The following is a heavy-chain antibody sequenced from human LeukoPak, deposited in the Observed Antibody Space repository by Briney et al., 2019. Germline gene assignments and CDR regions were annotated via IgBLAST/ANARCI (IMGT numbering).Heavy chain of an antibody. V-gene: IGHV3-30*04. CDR2: ISYDGSNK. J-gene: IGHJ4*02. CDR1: GFTFSSYA. D-gene: IGHD6-13*01. Sequence: GGSLRLSCAASGFTFSSYAMHWVRQAPGKGLEWVAVISYDGSNKYYADSVKGRFTISRDNSKNTLYLQMNSLRAEDTAVYYCARTFRIAAAGINYFDYWGQGTLVTVSS. CDR3: ARTFRIAAAGINYFDY.